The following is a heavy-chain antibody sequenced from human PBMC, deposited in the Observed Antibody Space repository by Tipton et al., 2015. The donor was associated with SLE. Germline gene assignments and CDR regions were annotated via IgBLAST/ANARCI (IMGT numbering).Heavy chain of an antibody. CDR1: GGSVSSGSYY. Sequence: TLSLTCTVSGGSVSSGSYYWSWIRQPPGKGLEWIGYIYYSGSTNYNPSLKSRVTISVDTSKNQFSLKLSSVTAADTAVYYCARDHYDFWGGLYGMDVWGQGTTVTVSS. V-gene: IGHV4-61*01. CDR2: IYYSGST. J-gene: IGHJ6*02. D-gene: IGHD3-3*01. CDR3: ARDHYDFWGGLYGMDV.